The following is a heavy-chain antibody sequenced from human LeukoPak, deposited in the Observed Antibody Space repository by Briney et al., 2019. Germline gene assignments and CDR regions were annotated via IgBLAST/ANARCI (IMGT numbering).Heavy chain of an antibody. CDR1: GGSFSGYY. V-gene: IGHV4-34*01. CDR2: INHSGRT. J-gene: IGHJ4*02. CDR3: ARDRLRWPKIDY. D-gene: IGHD4-23*01. Sequence: SETLSLTCAVYGGSFSGYYWSCIRQPPGKGLEWIGEINHSGRTNYNPSLKSRVTISVDTSKNQFSLKLNSVTAADTAVYYCARDRLRWPKIDYWGQGTLVTVSS.